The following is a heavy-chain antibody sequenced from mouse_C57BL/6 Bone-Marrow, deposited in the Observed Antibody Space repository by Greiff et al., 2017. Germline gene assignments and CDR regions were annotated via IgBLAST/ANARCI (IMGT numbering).Heavy chain of an antibody. CDR2: ISSGGSYT. Sequence: VQLQQSGGDLVKPGGSLKLSCAASGFTFSSYGMSWVRQTPDKRLEWVATISSGGSYTYYPDSVKGRFTISRDDAKNTLYLQMSSLKSEDTAMYYCARQGTGTDYWGQGTTLTVSS. J-gene: IGHJ2*01. D-gene: IGHD4-1*01. CDR3: ARQGTGTDY. V-gene: IGHV5-6*01. CDR1: GFTFSSYG.